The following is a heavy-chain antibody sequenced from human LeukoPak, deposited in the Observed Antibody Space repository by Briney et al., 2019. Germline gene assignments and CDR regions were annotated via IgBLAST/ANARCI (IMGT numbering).Heavy chain of an antibody. J-gene: IGHJ5*02. D-gene: IGHD6-19*01. CDR3: ARDPSSGWYLKGWFDP. V-gene: IGHV3-21*01. CDR1: GFTFSSYG. Sequence: GGSLRLSCAASGFTFSSYGMNWVRQAPGKGLEWVSSISSSSNYIYYADSVKGRFTISRDNAKNSLCLQMNSLRAEDTAVYYCARDPSSGWYLKGWFDPWGQGTLVTVSS. CDR2: ISSSSNYI.